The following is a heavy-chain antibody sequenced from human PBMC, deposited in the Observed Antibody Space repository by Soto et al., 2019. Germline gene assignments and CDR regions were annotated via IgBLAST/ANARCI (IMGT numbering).Heavy chain of an antibody. CDR3: TRVGSTWDQLDY. CDR1: GFSFSSSW. Sequence: PGGSLRLSCVASGFSFSSSWMHWVRQAPGKGLVWVSRINSDGSDRNYADSVKGRFTISRDNAENTLFLQMTSLRAEDTAVYYCTRVGSTWDQLDYWGLGTLVTVSS. V-gene: IGHV3-74*01. CDR2: INSDGSDR. D-gene: IGHD1-26*01. J-gene: IGHJ4*02.